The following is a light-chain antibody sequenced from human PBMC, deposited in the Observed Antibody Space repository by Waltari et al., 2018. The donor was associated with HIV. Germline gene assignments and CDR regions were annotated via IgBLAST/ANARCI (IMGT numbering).Light chain of an antibody. CDR2: RDN. Sequence: QSVVTQPPSASGTRGQRVTISCSGSSSNIGSNYVFWYQQLPGTAPIFLIYRDNQRPSGVPDRLSGSKSGTSASLAIRGLRSEDEGDYFCATWDDSLSGLVFGGGTKLNVL. V-gene: IGLV1-47*01. CDR1: SSNIGSNY. J-gene: IGLJ2*01. CDR3: ATWDDSLSGLV.